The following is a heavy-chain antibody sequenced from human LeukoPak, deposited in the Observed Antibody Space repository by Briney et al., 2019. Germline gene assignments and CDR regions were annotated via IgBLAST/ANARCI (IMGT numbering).Heavy chain of an antibody. D-gene: IGHD3-22*01. CDR3: ARDSSGSSYYGMDV. V-gene: IGHV3-33*01. CDR2: IWYDGSYK. J-gene: IGHJ6*02. CDR1: GFSFSNSG. Sequence: GKSLRLSCAASGFSFSNSGMHWVRQAPGKGLEWVAIIWYDGSYKYYADSVKGRFTISRDNSKNTLYLQMNSLRAEDTAVYYCARDSSGSSYYGMDVWGQGTTVTVSS.